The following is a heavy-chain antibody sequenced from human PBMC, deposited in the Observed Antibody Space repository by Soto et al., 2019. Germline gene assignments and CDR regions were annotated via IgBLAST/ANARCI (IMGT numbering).Heavy chain of an antibody. CDR2: IYYSGST. J-gene: IGHJ6*02. D-gene: IGHD6-19*01. CDR3: ARWSPSFDSSGWYDYYYGMDV. Sequence: SETLSLTCTVSGGSISSYYWSWIRQPPGKGLEWIGYIYYSGSTNYNPSLKSRVTISVDTSKNQFSLKLSSVTAADTAVYYCARWSPSFDSSGWYDYYYGMDVWGQGTTVTVSS. V-gene: IGHV4-59*01. CDR1: GGSISSYY.